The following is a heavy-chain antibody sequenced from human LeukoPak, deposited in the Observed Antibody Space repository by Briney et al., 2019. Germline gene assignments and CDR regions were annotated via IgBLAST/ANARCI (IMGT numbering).Heavy chain of an antibody. J-gene: IGHJ3*02. V-gene: IGHV3-9*01. CDR2: ISWNSGSI. Sequence: GGSLRLSCAASGFTFDDYAMHWVRQAPGKGLEWVSGISWNSGSIGYADSVKGRFTISRDNAKNSLYLQMNSLRAEDTALYYCAKDMRSGSYPDAFDIWGQGTMVTVSS. CDR1: GFTFDDYA. D-gene: IGHD1-26*01. CDR3: AKDMRSGSYPDAFDI.